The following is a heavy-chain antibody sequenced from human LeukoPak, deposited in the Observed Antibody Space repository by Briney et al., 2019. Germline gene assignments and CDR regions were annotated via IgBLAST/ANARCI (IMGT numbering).Heavy chain of an antibody. D-gene: IGHD1-20*01. J-gene: IGHJ4*02. CDR2: IYHSGST. Sequence: PSETLSITYAVAGYSISSGYYWGWIRQPPGKGLEWIGSIYHSGSTYYNPSLKSRVTISVDTSKNQFSLKLSSVTAADTAVYYCASRSYNWNYLDYWGQGTLVTVSS. CDR3: ASRSYNWNYLDY. CDR1: GYSISSGYY. V-gene: IGHV4-38-2*01.